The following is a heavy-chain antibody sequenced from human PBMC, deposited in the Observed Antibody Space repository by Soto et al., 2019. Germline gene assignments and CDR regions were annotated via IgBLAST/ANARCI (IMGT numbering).Heavy chain of an antibody. J-gene: IGHJ6*03. CDR1: GFTFSSYA. Sequence: EVQLLESGGGLVQPGGSLRLSCAASGFTFSSYAMSWVRQAPGKGLEWVSAISGSGGSTYYADSVKGRFTISRDNSKNTLYQQMNSLRAEDTAVYYCATERAGGYYYDMDVWGKGTTVTVSS. CDR3: ATERAGGYYYDMDV. V-gene: IGHV3-23*01. CDR2: ISGSGGST.